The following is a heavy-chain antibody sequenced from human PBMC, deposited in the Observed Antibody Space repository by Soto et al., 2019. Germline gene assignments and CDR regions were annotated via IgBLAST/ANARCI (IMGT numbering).Heavy chain of an antibody. Sequence: SVKVSCKASGYTFTSYGIHWVRQAPGQRLEWMGWINAANGDTKYSPRFQGRVTITRDTSASTAYMELSSLRSEDTAVYYCVRRHVSATGIDWFDPWGQGTLVTVSS. D-gene: IGHD6-13*01. CDR2: INAANGDT. J-gene: IGHJ5*02. V-gene: IGHV1-3*01. CDR1: GYTFTSYG. CDR3: VRRHVSATGIDWFDP.